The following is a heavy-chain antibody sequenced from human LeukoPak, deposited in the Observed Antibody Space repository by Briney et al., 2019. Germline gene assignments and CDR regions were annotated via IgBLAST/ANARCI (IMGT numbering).Heavy chain of an antibody. CDR3: AKAFQRGWERDAFAF. CDR1: GFTFSSYS. D-gene: IGHD1-26*01. Sequence: PGGSLRLSCAASGFTFSSYSMGWVRQAPGKGLGWVWLISGSGDTTNYADSVKGRFTISRDNSKNTLYLQMNSLGADDTAVYYCAKAFQRGWERDAFAFWGQGTLVTVSS. V-gene: IGHV3-23*01. J-gene: IGHJ3*01. CDR2: ISGSGDTT.